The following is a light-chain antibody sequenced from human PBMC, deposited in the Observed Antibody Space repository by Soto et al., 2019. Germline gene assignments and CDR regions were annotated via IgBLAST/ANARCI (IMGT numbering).Light chain of an antibody. Sequence: DVQMTQSPSSLSASVGDSVTITCRASQRVNNYLNWYQQKPGEAPKLLIYAASSLQIGVPSRFGGSGSGTDFTLAISGLQPEDFAIYYCQQSYITPWTFGQGTKVELK. V-gene: IGKV1-39*01. CDR1: QRVNNY. CDR2: AAS. J-gene: IGKJ1*01. CDR3: QQSYITPWT.